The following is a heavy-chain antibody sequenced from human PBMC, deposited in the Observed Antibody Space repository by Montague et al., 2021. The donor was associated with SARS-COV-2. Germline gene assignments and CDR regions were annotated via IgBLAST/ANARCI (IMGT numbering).Heavy chain of an antibody. CDR2: IYYGGST. CDR1: GGSISSYY. J-gene: IGHJ3*02. D-gene: IGHD6-19*01. V-gene: IGHV4-59*01. CDR3: ARGSGWMGNAFDI. Sequence: SETLSLTRTVSGGSISSYYCSWIRQPPGKGLEWIGYIYYGGSTNXNPSRKSRVTISVDTSKNQFSLKLSSVTAADTAVYYCARGSGWMGNAFDIWGQGTMVTVSS.